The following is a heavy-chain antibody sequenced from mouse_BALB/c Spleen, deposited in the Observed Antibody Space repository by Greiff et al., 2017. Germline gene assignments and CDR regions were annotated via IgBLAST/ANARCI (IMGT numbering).Heavy chain of an antibody. CDR1: GFTFSSYA. J-gene: IGHJ2*01. Sequence: EVKVVESGGGLVKPGGSLKLSCAASGFTFSSYAMSWVRQTPEKRLEWVATISSGGSYTYYPDSVKGRFTISRDNAKNTLYLQMSSLRSEDTAMYYCARRYSYYFDYWGQGTTLTVSS. V-gene: IGHV5-9-3*01. CDR3: ARRYSYYFDY. CDR2: ISSGGSYT. D-gene: IGHD2-14*01.